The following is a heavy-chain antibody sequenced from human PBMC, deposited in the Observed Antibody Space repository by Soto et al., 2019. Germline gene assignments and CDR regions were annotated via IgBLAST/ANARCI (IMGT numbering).Heavy chain of an antibody. J-gene: IGHJ6*02. Sequence: ASVKVSCKASGGTFSSYAISWVRQAPGQGLEWMGRIIPILGIANYAQKFQGRVTITADKSTSTAYMELSSLRSEDTAVYYCARDFLYYDSSGYPPSYGMDVWGQGTTVTVSS. CDR3: ARDFLYYDSSGYPPSYGMDV. D-gene: IGHD3-22*01. CDR2: IIPILGIA. CDR1: GGTFSSYA. V-gene: IGHV1-69*04.